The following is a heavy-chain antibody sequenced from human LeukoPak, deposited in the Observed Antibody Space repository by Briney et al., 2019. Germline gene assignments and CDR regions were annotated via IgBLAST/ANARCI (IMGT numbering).Heavy chain of an antibody. D-gene: IGHD5-12*01. CDR2: INPSGGST. V-gene: IGHV1-46*01. Sequence: ASVKVSCKASGYTFTSYYMHWVRQAPGQGLEWMGIINPSGGSTSYAQKFQGRVTMTRDTSTSTVYMELSSLRSEDTAVYYCASGYSGHDEEFDAFDIWGQGTMVTVSS. CDR3: ASGYSGHDEEFDAFDI. J-gene: IGHJ3*02. CDR1: GYTFTSYY.